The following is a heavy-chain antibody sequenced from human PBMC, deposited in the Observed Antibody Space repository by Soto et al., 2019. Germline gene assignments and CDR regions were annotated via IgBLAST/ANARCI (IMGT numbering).Heavy chain of an antibody. CDR1: GYTFTRYY. CDR3: ARDSIVARYYFDY. J-gene: IGHJ4*02. CDR2: INPRGGST. V-gene: IGHV1-46*01. Sequence: QVQLVQSGAEVKKPGASVKVSCKASGYTFTRYYIHWVRQAPGQGLEWMGIINPRGGSTTYGQKFQGRVTLTSDTSTSTAYMGLSRLRSEDTAVYFCARDSIVARYYFDYWGQGTPVTVSS. D-gene: IGHD6-6*01.